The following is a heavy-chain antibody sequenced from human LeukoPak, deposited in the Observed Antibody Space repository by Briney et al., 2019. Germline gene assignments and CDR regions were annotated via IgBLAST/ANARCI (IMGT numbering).Heavy chain of an antibody. CDR1: GGSISSYY. V-gene: IGHV4-4*07. CDR3: ARFETGSGYHSAKNDAFDF. D-gene: IGHD3-22*01. CDR2: IYTSGST. J-gene: IGHJ3*01. Sequence: SETLSLTCTVSGGSISSYYWSWIRQPAGKGLEWIGRIYTSGSTNYNPSLKSRVTMSVDTSKNQFSLKLSSVTAADTVVYYCARFETGSGYHSAKNDAFDFWGQGTMVTVSS.